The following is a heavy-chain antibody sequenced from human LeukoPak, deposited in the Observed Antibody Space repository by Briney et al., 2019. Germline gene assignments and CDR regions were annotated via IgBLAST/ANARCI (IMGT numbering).Heavy chain of an antibody. D-gene: IGHD3-3*01. CDR3: ASMSGYYPSYYLVY. Sequence: ASVKVSCKASGYTFISYGITRVRQTPGQGLGWLGWISAYNGNIDYAQKLQGRVTLTTDTSTSTAYMEVRSLRSDDTAVYCCASMSGYYPSYYLVYWGQGTLVTVSS. V-gene: IGHV1-18*01. CDR2: ISAYNGNI. J-gene: IGHJ4*02. CDR1: GYTFISYG.